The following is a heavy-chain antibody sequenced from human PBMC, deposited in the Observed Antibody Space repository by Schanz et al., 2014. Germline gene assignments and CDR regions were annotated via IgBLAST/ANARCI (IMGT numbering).Heavy chain of an antibody. CDR2: IYDSGNT. D-gene: IGHD2-15*01. J-gene: IGHJ6*01. V-gene: IGHV4-59*06. Sequence: QVQLQESGPGLVKPSETLSLTCTVSGVSISSYYWSWIRQHPGKGLEWIGYIYDSGNTYYNPSLKSRVTMSIDTSENQFSLNLRSVTGADTAVYYCARLVGPSFYYGMDVWGQGTTVTVSS. CDR3: ARLVGPSFYYGMDV. CDR1: GVSISSYY.